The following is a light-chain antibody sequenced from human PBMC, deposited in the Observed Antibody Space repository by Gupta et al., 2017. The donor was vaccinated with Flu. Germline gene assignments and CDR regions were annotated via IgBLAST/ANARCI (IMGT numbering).Light chain of an antibody. Sequence: PSSLSASVRRRVTITWRTSRNSRNELNWYQQKPGKATKLLIYTTASLQRGVPSRFSGSGSRTDFTLTISSLQSEVFATYCYQQSFSTPFTFGPGTKVDLK. J-gene: IGKJ3*01. CDR3: QQSFSTPFT. CDR2: TTA. V-gene: IGKV1-39*01. CDR1: RNSRNE.